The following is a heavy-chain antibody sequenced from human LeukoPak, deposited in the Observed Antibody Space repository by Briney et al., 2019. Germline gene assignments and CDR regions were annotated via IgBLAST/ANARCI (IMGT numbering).Heavy chain of an antibody. Sequence: SGTLSLTCTVSGDSVRSTNWTWIRQPPGKGLECIGYIAYTGGINYNPSLKSRVTISLDMSKNKFSLKLSSVTAADTAVYYCAKHTTTPDTWG. CDR2: IAYTGGI. CDR3: AKHTTTPDT. J-gene: IGHJ5*01. D-gene: IGHD1-1*01. V-gene: IGHV4-59*02. CDR1: GDSVRSTN.